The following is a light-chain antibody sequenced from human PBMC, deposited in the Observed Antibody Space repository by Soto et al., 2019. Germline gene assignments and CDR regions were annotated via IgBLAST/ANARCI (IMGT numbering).Light chain of an antibody. CDR1: QSVSSN. V-gene: IGKV3-15*01. CDR2: GPS. Sequence: EIVMTQSPATLSVSPGERATLSCRASQSVSSNLAWYQQKPGQAPRLLTYGPSTRATGIPARFSGSGSGTEFTLTISSLQSEDFAVYYCQQYNNWPPLTFGGGTKVEI. CDR3: QQYNNWPPLT. J-gene: IGKJ4*01.